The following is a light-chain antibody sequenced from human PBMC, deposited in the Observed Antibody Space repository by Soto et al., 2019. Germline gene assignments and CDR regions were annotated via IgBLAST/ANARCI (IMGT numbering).Light chain of an antibody. CDR3: QTWGTGSAFVV. CDR2: VNSGGSH. V-gene: IGLV4-69*01. CDR1: SGHSNYA. Sequence: QPVLTQSPSASASLGASVKLTCTLSSGHSNYAIAWHQQQPEKGPRYLMKVNSGGSHIKGDGIPDRFSGSSSGAERYLFISRLQSEDEADYYCQTWGTGSAFVVFGGGTKLTVL. J-gene: IGLJ7*01.